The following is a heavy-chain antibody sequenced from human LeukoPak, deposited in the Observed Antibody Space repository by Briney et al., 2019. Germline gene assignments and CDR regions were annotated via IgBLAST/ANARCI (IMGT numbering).Heavy chain of an antibody. CDR2: INPNTGNP. CDR3: AIDQPVAGVSNFDS. CDR1: GYTFTRYA. Sequence: ASVKVSCKASGYTFTRYAMNWLRQAPGQGLEWMGWINPNTGNPTCAQAFTGRFVFSLDTSVSTAHLQISSLNTEDTAVYYCAIDQPVAGVSNFDSWGQGTLVTVSS. V-gene: IGHV7-4-1*02. J-gene: IGHJ4*02. D-gene: IGHD6-19*01.